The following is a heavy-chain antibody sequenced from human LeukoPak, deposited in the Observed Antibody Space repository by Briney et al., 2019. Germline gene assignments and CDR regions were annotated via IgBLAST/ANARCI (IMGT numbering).Heavy chain of an antibody. Sequence: GGSLRLSCAVSGFTFTNAHMNWVRQAPGKGLEWVGRVKSKTYGGTTDYAAVVRGRFTVSRDDSSNTLYLYMSSLKTEDTAVYFCVIDLGSGRRNDAFDIWGQGTMVTVSS. CDR2: VKSKTYGGTT. CDR3: VIDLGSGRRNDAFDI. J-gene: IGHJ3*02. CDR1: GFTFTNAH. V-gene: IGHV3-15*07. D-gene: IGHD3-10*01.